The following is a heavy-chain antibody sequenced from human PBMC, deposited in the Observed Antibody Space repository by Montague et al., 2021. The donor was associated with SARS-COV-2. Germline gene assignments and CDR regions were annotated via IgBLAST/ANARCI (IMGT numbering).Heavy chain of an antibody. CDR1: GDSVSTNGGT. J-gene: IGHJ4*02. Sequence: CAISGDSVSTNGGTWNWVRLSPSRGLEWLGRTYYRSEWYSDYSVSVKSRISINPDTSKKQFSLQLNSVTPEDTAVYYCARAERGSCGDGNCYQYFFNYWGQGTLVTVSS. CDR3: ARAERGSCGDGNCYQYFFNY. CDR2: TYYRSEWYS. V-gene: IGHV6-1*01. D-gene: IGHD2-15*01.